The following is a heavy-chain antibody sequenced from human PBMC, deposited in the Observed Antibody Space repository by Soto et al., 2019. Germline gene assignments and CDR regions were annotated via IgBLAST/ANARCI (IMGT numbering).Heavy chain of an antibody. Sequence: ASVKVSCKASGYTFTSYAMHWVRQAPGQRLEWMGWINAGNGNTKYSQKFQGRVTITRDTSASTAYMELSSLRSEGTAVYYCARVRGGEYSSSLDAFDIWGQGTMVTVSS. V-gene: IGHV1-3*01. CDR1: GYTFTSYA. D-gene: IGHD6-6*01. J-gene: IGHJ3*02. CDR3: ARVRGGEYSSSLDAFDI. CDR2: INAGNGNT.